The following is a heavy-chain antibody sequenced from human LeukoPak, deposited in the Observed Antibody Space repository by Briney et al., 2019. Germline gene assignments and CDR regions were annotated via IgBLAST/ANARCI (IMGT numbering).Heavy chain of an antibody. J-gene: IGHJ4*02. V-gene: IGHV1-2*04. D-gene: IGHD5-24*01. CDR3: ARSVEMATLGTYYFDY. CDR1: GYTFTSYG. Sequence: WASVKVSCKASGYTFTSYGISWVRQAPGQGLEWMGWINPNSGGTNYAQKFQGWVTMTRDTSISTAYMELSRLRSDDTAVYYCARSVEMATLGTYYFDYWGQGTLVTVSS. CDR2: INPNSGGT.